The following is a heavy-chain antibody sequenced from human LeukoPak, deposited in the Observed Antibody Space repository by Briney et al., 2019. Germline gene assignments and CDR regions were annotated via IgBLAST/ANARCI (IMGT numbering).Heavy chain of an antibody. J-gene: IGHJ3*02. CDR1: GFTFSDYW. Sequence: GGSLRLSCAASGFTFSDYWMSWVRLAPGKGLEWVANIKQDGGEKFCVDSLKGRFTISRDNAKNSLYLQMNSLRAEDTAVYYCARLWSTVIDWGAFYIWGQGTMITVSS. CDR3: ARLWSTVIDWGAFYI. CDR2: IKQDGGEK. D-gene: IGHD4-17*01. V-gene: IGHV3-7*01.